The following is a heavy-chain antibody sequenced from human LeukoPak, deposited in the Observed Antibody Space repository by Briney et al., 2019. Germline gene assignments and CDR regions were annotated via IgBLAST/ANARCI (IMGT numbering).Heavy chain of an antibody. D-gene: IGHD3-9*01. V-gene: IGHV5-51*01. J-gene: IGHJ4*02. CDR2: TYPGDSDT. Sequence: ESLKISCKGSGYRFTSYWIGGVRKLPGKGLEWMGITYPGDSDTRYSPSCQGQVPISAEKSISTAYLQWSSLKPSDTPMFYCARRDILTGAPFDYWGQGTLVTVCS. CDR1: GYRFTSYW. CDR3: ARRDILTGAPFDY.